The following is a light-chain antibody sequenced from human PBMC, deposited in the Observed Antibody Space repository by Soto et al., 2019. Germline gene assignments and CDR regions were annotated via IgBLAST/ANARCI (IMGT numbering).Light chain of an antibody. J-gene: IGKJ1*01. CDR2: GAS. CDR1: QSVSSN. CDR3: QHYNNWPRT. V-gene: IGKV3-15*01. Sequence: EIVMTQSPATLSVSPGERATLSCRASQSVSSNLAWYQQKPGQAPRLLIYGASTRPTGIPARFSGSRSGTEFTLTISSLQSEAFAVYYCQHYNNWPRTFGQGTKVEIK.